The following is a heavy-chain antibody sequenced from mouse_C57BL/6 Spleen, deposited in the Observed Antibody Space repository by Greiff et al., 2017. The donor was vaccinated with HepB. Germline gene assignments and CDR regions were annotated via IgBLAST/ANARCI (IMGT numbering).Heavy chain of an antibody. D-gene: IGHD1-1*01. CDR2: INPNNGGT. V-gene: IGHV1-18*01. CDR3: ARLGYDYGSSYRFDY. J-gene: IGHJ2*01. CDR1: GYTFTDYN. Sequence: EVQLQQSGPELVKPGASVKIPCKASGYTFTDYNMDWVKQSHGKSLEWIGDINPNNGGTIYNQKFKGKATLTVDKSSSTAYMELRSLTSEDTAVYYCARLGYDYGSSYRFDYWGQGTTLTVSS.